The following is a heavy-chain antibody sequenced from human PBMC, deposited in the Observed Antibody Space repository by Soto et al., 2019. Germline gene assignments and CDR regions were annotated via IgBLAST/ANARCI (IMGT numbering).Heavy chain of an antibody. CDR2: NYTGASDT. D-gene: IGHD2-15*01. J-gene: IGHJ3*02. Sequence: GGSLKISCKGSGYSFTNYWIGWVRQMPGKGLEWMGINYTGASDTRYSPSFHSHDTNSAHKFISTAYLQWSSLKASDTPMYYCARLRRGSVDNGFDIWGQGTMVTVSS. V-gene: IGHV5-51*01. CDR3: ARLRRGSVDNGFDI. CDR1: GYSFTNYW.